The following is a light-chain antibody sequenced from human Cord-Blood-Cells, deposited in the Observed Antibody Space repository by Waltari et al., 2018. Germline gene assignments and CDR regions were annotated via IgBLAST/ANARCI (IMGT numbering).Light chain of an antibody. CDR2: EGS. V-gene: IGLV2-23*01. Sequence: QSALTQPASVSGSPGQSITISCTGTSRDVGSYNLVSWYQQHPGKAPQLMIYEGSKRPSGVSNRFSGSKSGNTASLTISGLRAEDEADYYCCSYAGSSTYVVFGGGTKLTVL. CDR1: SRDVGSYNL. CDR3: CSYAGSSTYVV. J-gene: IGLJ2*01.